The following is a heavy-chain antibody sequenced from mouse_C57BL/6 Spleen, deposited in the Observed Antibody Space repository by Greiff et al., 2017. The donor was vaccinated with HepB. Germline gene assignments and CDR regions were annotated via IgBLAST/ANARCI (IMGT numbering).Heavy chain of an antibody. CDR1: GYTFTDYN. J-gene: IGHJ2*01. D-gene: IGHD2-4*01. V-gene: IGHV1-18*01. CDR2: INPNNGGT. CDR3: ARGRYDYDVGFDY. Sequence: VQLQQSGPELVKPGASVKIPCKASGYTFTDYNMDWVKQSHGKSLEWIGDINPNNGGTIYNQKFKGKATLTVDKSSSTAYMELRSLTSEDTAVYYCARGRYDYDVGFDYWGQGTTLTVSS.